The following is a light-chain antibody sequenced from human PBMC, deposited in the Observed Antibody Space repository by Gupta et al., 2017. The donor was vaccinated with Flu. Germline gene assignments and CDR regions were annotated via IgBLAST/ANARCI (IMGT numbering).Light chain of an antibody. CDR1: NSDVGGYNV. CDR2: EVT. CDR3: SSYTTSRTLV. J-gene: IGLJ3*02. V-gene: IGLV2-14*01. Sequence: QSALPPPASVSGSPGQSIAISCTGSNSDVGGYNVVSWYQQYPGKAPKLLIYEVTKRPSGVSYRFSGSKSGNTASLTIAGLQAEDEADYYCSSYTTSRTLVFGGGTKLTVL.